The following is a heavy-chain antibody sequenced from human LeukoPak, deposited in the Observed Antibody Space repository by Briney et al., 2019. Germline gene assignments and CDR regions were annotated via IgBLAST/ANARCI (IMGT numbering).Heavy chain of an antibody. V-gene: IGHV4-59*11. Sequence: AETLTLTYTVSGGSISSHFWTWIRQPPGKGLEWIGYIHYSGSTNYNPSPKSRVIISVDTTKNDFSLMLSSVTTADTAVYYCARDFLAGSRASWLNWLDPGGEGTLLTVS. CDR1: GGSISSHF. CDR3: ARDFLAGSRASWLNWLDP. D-gene: IGHD2-2*01. J-gene: IGHJ5*02. CDR2: IHYSGST.